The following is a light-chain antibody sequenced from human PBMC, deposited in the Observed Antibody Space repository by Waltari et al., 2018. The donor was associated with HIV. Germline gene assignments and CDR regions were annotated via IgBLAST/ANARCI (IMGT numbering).Light chain of an antibody. CDR1: QGISTY. Sequence: DIQLTQFPSFLSASVGDRLTINCRAGQGISTYLAWYQQKPGKAPKLLIYAASTLQSGVPSRFSGSGSGTEFTLTISSLQPEDFATYYCQQVNTAFTFGPGTKVEIK. J-gene: IGKJ3*01. CDR3: QQVNTAFT. CDR2: AAS. V-gene: IGKV1-9*01.